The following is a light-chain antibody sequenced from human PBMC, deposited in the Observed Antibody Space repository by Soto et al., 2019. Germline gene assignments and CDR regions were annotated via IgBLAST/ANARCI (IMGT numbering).Light chain of an antibody. CDR1: QSVSSN. Sequence: EVVVSKSAAALSVSPGERATLSCRAGQSVSSNLAWYQQKPGQAPRLLVYGASTRATGIPARFSGSGSGTEFTLTISSLQSEDFAVYYCQQYNNWLWTFGQGTKVDIK. CDR3: QQYNNWLWT. V-gene: IGKV3-15*01. CDR2: GAS. J-gene: IGKJ1*01.